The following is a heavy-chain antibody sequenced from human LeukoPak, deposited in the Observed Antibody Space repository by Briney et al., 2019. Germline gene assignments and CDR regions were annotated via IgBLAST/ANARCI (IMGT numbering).Heavy chain of an antibody. D-gene: IGHD5-24*01. Sequence: PGGSLRLSCAASGFTVSSNYMSWVRQAPGKGLEWVSVIYSGGSTYYADSVKGRFTISRDNSKNTLYLQMNSLRAEDTAVYYCARNGRDGYNRNYFDYWGQGTLVTVSS. CDR3: ARNGRDGYNRNYFDY. CDR1: GFTVSSNY. V-gene: IGHV3-53*01. CDR2: IYSGGST. J-gene: IGHJ4*02.